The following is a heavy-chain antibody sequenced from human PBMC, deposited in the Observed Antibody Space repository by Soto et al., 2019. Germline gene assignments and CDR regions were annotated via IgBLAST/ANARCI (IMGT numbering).Heavy chain of an antibody. CDR3: ASWGADIRVVPAAQGSGDGACDI. CDR1: GYTFTSYG. Sequence: GASVKVSCKASGYTFTSYGISWVRQAPGQGLEWMGWISAYNGNTNYAQKLQGRVTMTTDTSTSTAYMELRSLRSDDTAVYYCASWGADIRVVPAAQGSGDGACDIWGQGTMVTVSS. D-gene: IGHD2-2*01. J-gene: IGHJ3*02. CDR2: ISAYNGNT. V-gene: IGHV1-18*01.